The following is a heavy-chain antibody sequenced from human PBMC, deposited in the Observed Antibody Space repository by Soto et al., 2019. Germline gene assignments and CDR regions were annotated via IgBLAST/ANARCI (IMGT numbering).Heavy chain of an antibody. V-gene: IGHV3-33*01. CDR3: AREGYYDILTGYYTGGCYYYYMDV. CDR2: IWYDGSNK. CDR1: GFTFSSYG. D-gene: IGHD3-9*01. Sequence: QVQLVESGGGVVQPGRSLRLSCAASGFTFSSYGMHWVRQAPGKGLEWVAVIWYDGSNKYYADSVKGRFTISRDNSKNTLYLQMNSLRAEDTAVYYCAREGYYDILTGYYTGGCYYYYMDVWGKGTTVTVSS. J-gene: IGHJ6*03.